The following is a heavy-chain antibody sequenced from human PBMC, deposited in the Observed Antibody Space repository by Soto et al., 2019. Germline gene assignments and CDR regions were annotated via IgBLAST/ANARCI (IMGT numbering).Heavy chain of an antibody. CDR1: GFTFSSYS. J-gene: IGHJ6*02. Sequence: GGSLRLSCADSGFTFSSYSMNWVRQAPGKGLEWVSSISSSSSYIYYADSVKGRFTISRDNAKNSLYLQMNSLRAEDTAVYYCARDVRVAARYYYGMDVWGQGTTVTVSS. CDR2: ISSSSSYI. CDR3: ARDVRVAARYYYGMDV. V-gene: IGHV3-21*01. D-gene: IGHD6-19*01.